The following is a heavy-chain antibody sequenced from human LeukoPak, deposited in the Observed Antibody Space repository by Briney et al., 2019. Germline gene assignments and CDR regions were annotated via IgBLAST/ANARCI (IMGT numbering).Heavy chain of an antibody. Sequence: NASETLSLTCAVYGGSFSGYYWSWIRQPPGKGLEWIGEINHSGSTNYNPSLKSRVTVSVDTSKNQFSLKLSSVTAADTAVYYCARGHVVVAAAIDYWGQGTLVTVSS. D-gene: IGHD2-15*01. J-gene: IGHJ4*02. CDR2: INHSGST. CDR3: ARGHVVVAAAIDY. V-gene: IGHV4-34*01. CDR1: GGSFSGYY.